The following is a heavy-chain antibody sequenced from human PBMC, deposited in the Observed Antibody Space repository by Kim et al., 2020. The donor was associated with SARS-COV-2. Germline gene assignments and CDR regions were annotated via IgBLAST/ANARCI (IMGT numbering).Heavy chain of an antibody. J-gene: IGHJ5*02. CDR2: ISYDGSNK. CDR3: ARYCSSISCYGRDWFDP. D-gene: IGHD2-2*01. Sequence: GGSLRLSCAASGFTFSSYGMHWVRQAPGKGLEWVAVISYDGSNKYYADSVKGRFTISRDNSKNTLYLQMNSLRAEDTAVYYCARYCSSISCYGRDWFDPWGQGTLVTVSS. CDR1: GFTFSSYG. V-gene: IGHV3-30*03.